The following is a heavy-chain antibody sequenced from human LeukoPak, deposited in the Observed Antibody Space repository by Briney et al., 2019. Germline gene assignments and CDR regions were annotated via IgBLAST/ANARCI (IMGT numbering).Heavy chain of an antibody. CDR1: GGSFSGYY. V-gene: IGHV4-34*01. Sequence: PSETLSLTCAVYGGSFSGYYWSWIRQPPGKGLEWIGEINHSGSTNYNPSLKSRVTISVDTSKNQLSLKLSSVTVADTAVYYCARGLIAVAADFDYWGQGTLVTVSS. J-gene: IGHJ4*02. CDR3: ARGLIAVAADFDY. CDR2: INHSGST. D-gene: IGHD6-19*01.